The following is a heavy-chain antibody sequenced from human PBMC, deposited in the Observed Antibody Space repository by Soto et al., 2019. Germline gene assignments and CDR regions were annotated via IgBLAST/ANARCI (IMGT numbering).Heavy chain of an antibody. J-gene: IGHJ4*02. V-gene: IGHV1-46*01. CDR3: ARSFGAEQQLVPFGY. D-gene: IGHD6-13*01. CDR2: INPSGGST. Sequence: ASVKVSCKASGYTFTIYYMHWVRQAPGQGLEWMGIINPSGGSTSYAQKFQGRVTMTRDTSTSTVYMELSSLRSEDTAVYYCARSFGAEQQLVPFGYWGQGTLVTVSS. CDR1: GYTFTIYY.